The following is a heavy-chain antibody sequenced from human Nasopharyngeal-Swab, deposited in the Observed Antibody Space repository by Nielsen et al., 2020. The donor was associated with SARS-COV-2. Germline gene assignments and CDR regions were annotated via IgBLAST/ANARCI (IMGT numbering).Heavy chain of an antibody. CDR1: GFTFSSGG. J-gene: IGHJ4*02. D-gene: IGHD4-17*01. V-gene: IGHV3-30*03. CDR3: ARDAPAHDGAVY. Sequence: GESLKISWAASGFTFSSGGRHWVGQAPGKGLEWVAVIAHDASNEYYGDSVKGRFAVSRDSSENTLYLQRDSLRGEDTAVHYCARDAPAHDGAVYCGRGTLVTVSS. CDR2: IAHDASNE.